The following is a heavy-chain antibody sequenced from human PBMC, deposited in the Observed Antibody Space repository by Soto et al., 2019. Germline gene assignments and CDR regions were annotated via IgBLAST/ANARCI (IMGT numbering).Heavy chain of an antibody. D-gene: IGHD6-19*01. CDR3: ARGFMAVAGTKGYYFAY. CDR1: GGSFSGYY. Sequence: QVQLQQWGAGLLKPSETLSLTCAVYGGSFSGYYWSWIRQPPGKVLECIGEINHSGSTNYNPSLKSRVTISVDTYKNQFSLKLSSVTAADTAVYYCARGFMAVAGTKGYYFAYWGQGTLVTVSS. CDR2: INHSGST. J-gene: IGHJ4*02. V-gene: IGHV4-34*01.